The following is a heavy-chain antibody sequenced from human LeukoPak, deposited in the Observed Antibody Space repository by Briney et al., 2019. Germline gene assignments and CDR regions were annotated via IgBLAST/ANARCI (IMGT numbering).Heavy chain of an antibody. CDR1: EYTTTELT. CDR3: ATRIVVVPAGPFDY. CDR2: FGPEDGET. V-gene: IGHV1-24*01. Sequence: SLKLSCKVSEYTTTELTTHWVRQSLQKGLECVGGFGPEDGETSYAQKFQGRVTMTEDASTVTAYMELSSLRSEDTAAYYCATRIVVVPAGPFDYWGQGTLVTVSS. J-gene: IGHJ4*02. D-gene: IGHD2-2*01.